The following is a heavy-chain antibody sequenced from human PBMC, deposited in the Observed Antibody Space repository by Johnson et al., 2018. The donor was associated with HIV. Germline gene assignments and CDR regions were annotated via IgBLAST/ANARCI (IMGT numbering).Heavy chain of an antibody. D-gene: IGHD7-27*01. Sequence: QVQLVESGGGVVQPGRSLRLSCAASGFTFSSYGMHWVRQAPGKGLEWVAILPYDGSNKYYADSVKGRFTISRDNSKNTLYLQMNSLRAEDTAVYYCASSWGNAFDIWGQGTMVTVSS. V-gene: IGHV3-30*19. CDR1: GFTFSSYG. CDR3: ASSWGNAFDI. J-gene: IGHJ3*02. CDR2: LPYDGSNK.